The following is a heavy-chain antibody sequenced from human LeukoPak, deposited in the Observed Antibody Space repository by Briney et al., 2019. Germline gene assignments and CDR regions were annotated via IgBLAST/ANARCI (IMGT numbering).Heavy chain of an antibody. CDR3: AHTYYYDSSGYPGQDY. J-gene: IGHJ4*02. V-gene: IGHV3-7*03. D-gene: IGHD3-22*01. CDR2: IKQDGSEK. CDR1: GFSFSDYW. Sequence: PGGSLRLSCAASGFSFSDYWMSWVRQAPGKGLEWVANIKQDGSEKYYVDSVKGRFTISRDNAKNSLYLQMNSLRAEDTAVYYCAHTYYYDSSGYPGQDYWGQGTLVTVSS.